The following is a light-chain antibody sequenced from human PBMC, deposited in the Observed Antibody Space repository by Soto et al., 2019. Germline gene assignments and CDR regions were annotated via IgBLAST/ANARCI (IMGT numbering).Light chain of an antibody. Sequence: QSALTQPPSASGSLGQSVTISCTGTSSDVGRYKYVSWYQQRPGKAPKLIIYEVNKRPSGVSNRFSGSKSGNTASLTISGLQAEDEADYYCNSYTSSSTWVFGGGTQLTVL. CDR2: EVN. CDR1: SSDVGRYKY. CDR3: NSYTSSSTWV. J-gene: IGLJ3*02. V-gene: IGLV2-14*01.